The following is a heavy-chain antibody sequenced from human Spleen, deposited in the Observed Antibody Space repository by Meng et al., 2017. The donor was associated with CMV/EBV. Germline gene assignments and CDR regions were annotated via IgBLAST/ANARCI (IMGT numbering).Heavy chain of an antibody. D-gene: IGHD6-13*01. CDR2: INHSGST. Sequence: SLACAVYGGSLSGFYWSWIRQPPGKGLEWIGEINHSGSTNCNPSLKSRVTISVDTSKNQFSLKLNSLTAADTAVYYCARGDDSSSWGYWGQGTLVTVSS. CDR1: GGSLSGFY. J-gene: IGHJ4*02. V-gene: IGHV4-34*09. CDR3: ARGDDSSSWGY.